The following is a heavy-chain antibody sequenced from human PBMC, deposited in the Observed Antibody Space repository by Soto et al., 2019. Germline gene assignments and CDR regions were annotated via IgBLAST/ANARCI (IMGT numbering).Heavy chain of an antibody. Sequence: QVQLVQSGAEVKKPGASVKVSCKASGYTFTSYGISWVRQAPGQGLEWMGWISAYNGNTNYAQKLQGRVTMTTDTSTSTAYMGLRSLRSDDTAVYYCARWYYDFWSGRRGYYYYGMDVWGQGTTVTVSS. J-gene: IGHJ6*02. CDR3: ARWYYDFWSGRRGYYYYGMDV. D-gene: IGHD3-3*01. V-gene: IGHV1-18*01. CDR2: ISAYNGNT. CDR1: GYTFTSYG.